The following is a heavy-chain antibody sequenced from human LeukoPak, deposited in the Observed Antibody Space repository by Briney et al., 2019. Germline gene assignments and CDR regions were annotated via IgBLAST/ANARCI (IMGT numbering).Heavy chain of an antibody. CDR3: AREGVAAAALAGNWFDP. Sequence: ASVKVSCKASGYTFTGYYMHWVRQTPGQGLEWMGWINPNSGGTNYAQKFQGRVTMTRDTSISTAYMELSRLRSDDTAVYYCAREGVAAAALAGNWFDPWGQGTLVTVSS. CDR1: GYTFTGYY. D-gene: IGHD6-13*01. V-gene: IGHV1-2*02. CDR2: INPNSGGT. J-gene: IGHJ5*02.